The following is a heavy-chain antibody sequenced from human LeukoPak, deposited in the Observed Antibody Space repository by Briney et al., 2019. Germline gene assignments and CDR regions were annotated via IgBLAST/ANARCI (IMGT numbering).Heavy chain of an antibody. V-gene: IGHV1-2*06. CDR1: GYIFTGYY. CDR3: ARSAENCNNGVCFTDYYMDV. J-gene: IGHJ6*03. Sequence: GASVKVSCKASGYIFTGYYIHWVRQAPGQGLEWMGRINPNSGDTNYAQNFQGRVTMTRDTSITTAYMELSSLTSDDTAVYFCARSAENCNNGVCFTDYYMDVWGKGTTVTVSS. CDR2: INPNSGDT. D-gene: IGHD2-8*01.